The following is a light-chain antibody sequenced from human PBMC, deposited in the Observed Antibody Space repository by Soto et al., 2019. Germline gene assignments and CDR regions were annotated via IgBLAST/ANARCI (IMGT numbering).Light chain of an antibody. Sequence: QAVVTQEPSFSVSPGGTVTLTCGLTSGSVSTNYYPSWYQQTPGQPPRTVIYTTNTRSSGVPDRFSGSILGNKAALTITGAQADDECDYYCVLYMGSGTSVFGGGTQLTVL. V-gene: IGLV8-61*01. J-gene: IGLJ2*01. CDR3: VLYMGSGTSV. CDR2: TTN. CDR1: SGSVSTNYY.